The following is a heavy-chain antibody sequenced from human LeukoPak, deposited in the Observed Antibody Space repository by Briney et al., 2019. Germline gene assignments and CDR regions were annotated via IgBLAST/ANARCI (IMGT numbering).Heavy chain of an antibody. Sequence: ASVKVSCKASGYTFTSYYMHWVRQAPGQGLEWMGIINPSGGSTSYAQKFQGRVTMTRDTSTSTVYMELSSLRSEDTAVYYCARGSPWPREDTAMVDYWGQGTLVTVSS. CDR2: INPSGGST. D-gene: IGHD5-18*01. J-gene: IGHJ4*02. V-gene: IGHV1-46*01. CDR3: ARGSPWPREDTAMVDY. CDR1: GYTFTSYY.